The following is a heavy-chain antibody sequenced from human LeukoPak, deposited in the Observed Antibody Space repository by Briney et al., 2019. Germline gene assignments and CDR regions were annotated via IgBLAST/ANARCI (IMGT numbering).Heavy chain of an antibody. D-gene: IGHD5-24*01. CDR2: ISPYNGNT. CDR1: GYNFISYG. J-gene: IGHJ4*02. V-gene: IGHV1-18*01. CDR3: ARDWGRDGFDY. Sequence: ASVKVSCKASGYNFISYGISWVRQAPGRGLEWMGWISPYNGNTNYAQKLQGRVTMTTDTPTSTAYMELRSLRSDDTAVYYCARDWGRDGFDYWGQGTLVTVSS.